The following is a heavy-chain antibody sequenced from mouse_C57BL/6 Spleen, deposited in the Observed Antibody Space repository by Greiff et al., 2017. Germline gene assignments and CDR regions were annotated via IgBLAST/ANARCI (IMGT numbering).Heavy chain of an antibody. Sequence: EVQLQQSGPELVKPGASVKISCTASGYSFTDYNMNWVKQSNGKSLEWIGVINPNYGTTSYNQKFKGKATLTVDKSSSTAYMQLNSQTSEDSAVDYGARCSYYGSRYFDYWGQGTTLRVSS. V-gene: IGHV1-39*01. CDR3: ARCSYYGSRYFDY. D-gene: IGHD1-1*01. CDR2: INPNYGTT. J-gene: IGHJ2*01. CDR1: GYSFTDYN.